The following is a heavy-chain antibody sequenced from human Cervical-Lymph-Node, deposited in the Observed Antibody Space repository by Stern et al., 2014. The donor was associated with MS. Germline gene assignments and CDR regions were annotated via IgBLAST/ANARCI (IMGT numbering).Heavy chain of an antibody. Sequence: QLVQSGGGLVKPGGSLRLSCAASGFIFNHAWMSWVRQAPGKGLEWVGRIKSKTDGGTIDYAAPVKGRFTISRDDSKNTLYLQMHTLKTEDTAVYYCTTTLWYKVYHWGQGTLVTVSS. CDR1: GFIFNHAW. D-gene: IGHD1-1*01. V-gene: IGHV3-15*01. CDR3: TTTLWYKVYH. J-gene: IGHJ4*02. CDR2: IKSKTDGGTI.